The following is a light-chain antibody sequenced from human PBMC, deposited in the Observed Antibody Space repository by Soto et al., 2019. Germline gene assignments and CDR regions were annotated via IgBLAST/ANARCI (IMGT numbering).Light chain of an antibody. CDR2: GNS. Sequence: QSVLTQPPSVSGAPGQRVTISCTESSSNIGAGYDVHWYQQLPGTAPKLLIYGNSNRPSGVPDRFSGSKSGTSASLAITGLQAEDEADYYCQRYDGSLSGGVFGGGTKVTVL. CDR1: SSNIGAGYD. CDR3: QRYDGSLSGGV. V-gene: IGLV1-40*01. J-gene: IGLJ3*02.